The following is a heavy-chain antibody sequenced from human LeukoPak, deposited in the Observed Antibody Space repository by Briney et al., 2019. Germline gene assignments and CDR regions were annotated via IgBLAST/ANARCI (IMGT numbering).Heavy chain of an antibody. CDR1: GGSISSSSYY. J-gene: IGHJ3*02. CDR3: ARRRTASDAFDI. CDR2: IYYSGST. Sequence: SETLSLTCTVSGGSISSSSYYWGWIRQPPGKGLGWIGSIYYSGSTYYNPSLKSRVTISVDTSKNQFSLKLSSVTAADTAVYYCARRRTASDAFDIWGQGTMVTVSS. D-gene: IGHD6-25*01. V-gene: IGHV4-39*01.